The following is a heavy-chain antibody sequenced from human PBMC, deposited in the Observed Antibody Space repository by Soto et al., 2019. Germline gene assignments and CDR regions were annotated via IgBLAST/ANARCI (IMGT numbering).Heavy chain of an antibody. J-gene: IGHJ6*02. CDR3: ARDPLNDYGDPKGGMDV. CDR2: IIPIYGTA. D-gene: IGHD4-17*01. Sequence: ASVKVSCKASGGTFSSYAISWVRQAPGQGLEWMGGIIPIYGTANYAQKFQGRVTITADESTSTAYMELSSLRSEDTAVYYCARDPLNDYGDPKGGMDVWGQGTTVTVSS. V-gene: IGHV1-69*13. CDR1: GGTFSSYA.